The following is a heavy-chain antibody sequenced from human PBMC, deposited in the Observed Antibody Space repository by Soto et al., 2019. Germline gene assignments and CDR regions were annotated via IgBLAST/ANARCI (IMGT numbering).Heavy chain of an antibody. V-gene: IGHV3-23*01. CDR2: ISGSGGST. J-gene: IGHJ5*02. CDR3: ASAVDIVATTHP. CDR1: GFTFCSYA. D-gene: IGHD5-12*01. Sequence: GGPLRLSCAASGFTFCSYAMSWVRQAPGKGLEWVSAISGSGGSTYYADSVKGRFTISRDNSKNTLYLQMNSLRAEDTAVYYCASAVDIVATTHPWGQGTLVTVSS.